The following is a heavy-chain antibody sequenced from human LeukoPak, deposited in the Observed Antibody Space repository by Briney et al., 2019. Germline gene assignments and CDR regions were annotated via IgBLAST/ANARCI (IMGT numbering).Heavy chain of an antibody. J-gene: IGHJ4*02. V-gene: IGHV4-34*01. CDR2: INHSGST. Sequence: PSETLSLTCTVSGGSISNYYWSWIRQPPGKGLEWIGEINHSGSTNYNPSLKSRVTISVDTSKNQFSLKLSSVTAADTAVYYCARVPGVYWGQGTLVTVSS. CDR1: GGSISNYY. D-gene: IGHD7-27*01. CDR3: ARVPGVY.